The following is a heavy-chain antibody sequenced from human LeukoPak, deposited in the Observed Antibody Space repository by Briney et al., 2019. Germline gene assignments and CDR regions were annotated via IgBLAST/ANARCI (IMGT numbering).Heavy chain of an antibody. CDR1: GFTFSSYG. D-gene: IGHD3-22*01. V-gene: IGHV3-30*18. CDR2: ISYDGSNK. Sequence: GGSLRLSCAASGFTFSSYGMHWVRQAPGKGLEWVAVISYDGSNKYYADSVKGRFTISRDNSKNTLYLQMNSLRAEDTAVYYCAKDDYDSSGYHKGSLDYWGQGTLVTVSS. J-gene: IGHJ4*02. CDR3: AKDDYDSSGYHKGSLDY.